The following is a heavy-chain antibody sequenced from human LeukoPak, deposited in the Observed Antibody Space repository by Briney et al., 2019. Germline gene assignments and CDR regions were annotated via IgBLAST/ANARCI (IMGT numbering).Heavy chain of an antibody. D-gene: IGHD3-10*01. CDR1: GFSFSNYG. CDR3: AKEEAWGVNAFDF. J-gene: IGHJ4*02. Sequence: PGGSLRLSCVASGFSFSNYGIHWVRQAPGKGLEWVAVIGNDGLAKYYADSVRGRFTISRDNSENTLYLQMDSLRSEDTAVYYCAKEEAWGVNAFDFWGQGILVTVPS. CDR2: IGNDGLAK. V-gene: IGHV3-30*18.